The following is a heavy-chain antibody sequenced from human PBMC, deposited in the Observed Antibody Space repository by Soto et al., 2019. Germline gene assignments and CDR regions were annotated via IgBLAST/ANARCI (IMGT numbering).Heavy chain of an antibody. CDR3: AKVQGSGSGLYYFYYYGMDV. Sequence: EVQLLESGGGLVQPGGSLRLSCAASGFTFSSYALSWVRQAPGKGLQCVSTISGNGVSTYYADSVKGRFTISRDNSRNTLYLQMNSLRAEDTAVYYCAKVQGSGSGLYYFYYYGMDVWGQGTTVTVSS. J-gene: IGHJ6*02. V-gene: IGHV3-23*01. CDR1: GFTFSSYA. CDR2: ISGNGVST. D-gene: IGHD3-10*01.